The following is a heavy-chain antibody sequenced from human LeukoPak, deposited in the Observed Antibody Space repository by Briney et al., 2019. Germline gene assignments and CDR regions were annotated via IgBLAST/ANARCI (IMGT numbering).Heavy chain of an antibody. Sequence: PGGSLRLSCAASGFTFDTYAMHWVRQAPGKGLEWVSGIGWNSGSIDYAVSVKGRFTISRDNAKNSLYLQMNSLRPDDTAFYYCVKDEQNIVGANTKGFDYWGQGTLVAVSS. CDR3: VKDEQNIVGANTKGFDY. V-gene: IGHV3-9*01. J-gene: IGHJ4*02. CDR1: GFTFDTYA. D-gene: IGHD1-26*01. CDR2: IGWNSGSI.